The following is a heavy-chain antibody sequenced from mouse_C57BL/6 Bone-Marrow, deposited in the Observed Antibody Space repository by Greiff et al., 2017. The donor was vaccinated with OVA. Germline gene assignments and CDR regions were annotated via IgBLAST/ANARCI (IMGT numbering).Heavy chain of an antibody. CDR3: TLTGYWYFDV. J-gene: IGHJ1*03. CDR2: IRLKSDNYAT. V-gene: IGHV6-3*01. D-gene: IGHD4-1*01. CDR1: GFTFSNYW. Sequence: EVKVEESGGGLVQPGGSMKLSCVASGFTFSNYWMNWVRQSPEKGLEWVAQIRLKSDNYATHYAESVKGRFTISRDDSKSSVYLQMNNLRAEDTGIYYCTLTGYWYFDVWGTGTTVTVSS.